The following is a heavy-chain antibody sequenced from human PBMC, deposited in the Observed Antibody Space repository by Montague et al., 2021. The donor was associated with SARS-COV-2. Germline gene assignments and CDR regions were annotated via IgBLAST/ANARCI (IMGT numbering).Heavy chain of an antibody. CDR2: IYDSGST. V-gene: IGHV4-59*08. Sequence: SETLSLTCTVSGGSISSYYWSWFRQPPGKGLEWIGYIYDSGSTNYNPSLKSRVTMSVDTSKNQFSLKVNSVTAADTAVYYCARHYSATRALDYWGQGTLVTVSS. J-gene: IGHJ4*02. CDR1: GGSISSYY. D-gene: IGHD2-15*01. CDR3: ARHYSATRALDY.